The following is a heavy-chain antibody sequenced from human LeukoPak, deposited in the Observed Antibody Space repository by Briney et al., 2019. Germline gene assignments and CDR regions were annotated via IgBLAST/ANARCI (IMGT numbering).Heavy chain of an antibody. Sequence: SETLSLTCTVSGGSINNHYWSWIRQPPRKELEWLGYIYYSGSTQYNPSLKSRVTISVDTSKNQFSLKLSSVTAADTAVYYCARVMDHGYSDYWGQGTLVTVSS. CDR2: IYYSGST. V-gene: IGHV4-59*11. CDR1: GGSINNHY. CDR3: ARVMDHGYSDY. J-gene: IGHJ4*02. D-gene: IGHD2-8*01.